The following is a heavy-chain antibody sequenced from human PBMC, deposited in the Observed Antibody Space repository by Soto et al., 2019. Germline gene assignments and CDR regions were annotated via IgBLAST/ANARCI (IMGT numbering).Heavy chain of an antibody. J-gene: IGHJ6*02. CDR2: IYYSGST. D-gene: IGHD5-18*01. V-gene: IGHV4-30-4*01. CDR3: ARALTQLWPHYYYGMDV. CDR1: GGSISSGDYY. Sequence: PSETLSLTCTVSGGSISSGDYYWSWIRQPPGKGLEWIGYIYYSGSTYYNPSLKSRVTISVDTSKNQFSLKQSSVTAADTAVYYRARALTQLWPHYYYGMDVWGQGTTVTVSS.